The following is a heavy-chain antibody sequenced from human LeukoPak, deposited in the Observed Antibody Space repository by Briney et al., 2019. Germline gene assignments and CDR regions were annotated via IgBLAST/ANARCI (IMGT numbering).Heavy chain of an antibody. CDR1: GFTFSSYW. J-gene: IGHJ4*02. D-gene: IGHD4-11*01. Sequence: GGSLRLSCAASGFTFSSYWMSWVRQAPGKGLECVANIKQDGSEKYYVDSVKGRFTISRDNSKNTLYLQMNSLRAEDTAVYYCAKDWGVEGDSKRGFDYWGQGTLVTVSS. V-gene: IGHV3-7*03. CDR3: AKDWGVEGDSKRGFDY. CDR2: IKQDGSEK.